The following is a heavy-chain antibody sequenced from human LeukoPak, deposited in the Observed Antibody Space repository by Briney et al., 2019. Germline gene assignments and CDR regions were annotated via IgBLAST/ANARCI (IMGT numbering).Heavy chain of an antibody. J-gene: IGHJ4*02. D-gene: IGHD6-13*01. V-gene: IGHV3-23*01. CDR2: ITGSGDSS. CDR3: AKHRSGIAASGSNY. Sequence: PGGSLRLSCAASGFTFSDYPMNWVRQAPGKGLEWVSVITGSGDSSFYGDSVKGRFTISRDDSKNTLYLQMNNLRVEDTAVYYCAKHRSGIAASGSNYWGQGTLVSVSS. CDR1: GFTFSDYP.